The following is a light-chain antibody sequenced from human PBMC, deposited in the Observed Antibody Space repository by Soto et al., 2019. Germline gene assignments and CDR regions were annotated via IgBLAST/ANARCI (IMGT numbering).Light chain of an antibody. CDR2: GAS. J-gene: IGKJ5*01. V-gene: IGKV3-15*01. Sequence: EIVMTQSPATLSVAPGERATLSCRASQSVSSNLAWYQQKPGQAPRLLIYGASTRATGIPARFSGSGSGTEFTLTISSLQSEDFAVDYCQQYNNWPPVTFGQGTRLEIK. CDR1: QSVSSN. CDR3: QQYNNWPPVT.